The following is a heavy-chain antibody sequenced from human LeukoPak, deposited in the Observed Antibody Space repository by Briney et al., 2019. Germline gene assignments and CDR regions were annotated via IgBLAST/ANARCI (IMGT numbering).Heavy chain of an antibody. J-gene: IGHJ4*02. CDR1: GDSVSSNSAA. CDR3: ARVDGELGVAFDY. Sequence: QTLSLTCAISGDSVSSNSAACNWIRQSPSRGLEWLGRTYYRSKWYNDYAVSVKGRITINPDTSKNQFSLQLNSVTPEDTAVYYCARVDGELGVAFDYWGQGTLVTVSS. D-gene: IGHD3-10*01. CDR2: TYYRSKWYN. V-gene: IGHV6-1*01.